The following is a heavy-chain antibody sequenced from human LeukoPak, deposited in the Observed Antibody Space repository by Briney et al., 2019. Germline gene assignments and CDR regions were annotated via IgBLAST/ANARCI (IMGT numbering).Heavy chain of an antibody. CDR1: GGSISSGYY. CDR3: ARVSGYCSSTSCYASYFDY. J-gene: IGHJ4*02. Sequence: SETLSLTCTVSGGSISSGYYWGWIRQPPGKGLEWIGSIYHSGSTDYNPSLKSRVTTSVDTSKNQFSLKLSSVTAADTAVYFCARVSGYCSSTSCYASYFDYWGQGTLVTVSS. V-gene: IGHV4-38-2*02. D-gene: IGHD2-2*01. CDR2: IYHSGST.